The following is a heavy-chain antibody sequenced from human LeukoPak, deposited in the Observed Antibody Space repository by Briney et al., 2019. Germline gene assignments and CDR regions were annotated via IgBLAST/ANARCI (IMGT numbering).Heavy chain of an antibody. CDR1: GGSIGSSNYC. V-gene: IGHV4-39*01. D-gene: IGHD3-16*01. CDR2: VFYSGTT. CDR3: ARHYVWGNNPYYPFDH. J-gene: IGHJ4*02. Sequence: SETLSLTCTVSGGSIGSSNYCWSWIRQPPGKGLEWIGNVFYSGTTYYYPSLKSRVTISVDTSKNQFSLKLSSVTAADTAVYYCARHYVWGNNPYYPFDHWGQGALVTVSS.